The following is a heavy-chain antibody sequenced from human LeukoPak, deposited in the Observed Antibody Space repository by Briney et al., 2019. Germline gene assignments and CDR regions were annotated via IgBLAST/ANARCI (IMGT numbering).Heavy chain of an antibody. V-gene: IGHV1-69*04. Sequence: ASVKVSCKASGGTFISYAISWVGQAPGQGGEWMGRIIPIFGIANYAQKFQGRVTITADKSTSTAYMELSSLRSEDTAVYYCARWTPSLGDSSGYYYVGYFQHWGQGTLVTVSS. J-gene: IGHJ1*01. CDR3: ARWTPSLGDSSGYYYVGYFQH. CDR2: IIPIFGIA. D-gene: IGHD3-22*01. CDR1: GGTFISYA.